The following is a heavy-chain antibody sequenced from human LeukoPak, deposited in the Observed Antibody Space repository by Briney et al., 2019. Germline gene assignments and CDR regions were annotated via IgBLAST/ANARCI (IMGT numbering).Heavy chain of an antibody. J-gene: IGHJ4*02. V-gene: IGHV4-59*08. Sequence: TSETLSLTCTVSGDSISNYFWSWIRQPPGKGLEWIAYIYYSGSANYYPSNYNPSLMGRVTISVDTSKNQFSLKLSSVTAADTAVYYCARHVDGSGSPVFDYWGQGTLVTVSS. D-gene: IGHD3-10*01. CDR2: IYYSGSANYYPS. CDR3: ARHVDGSGSPVFDY. CDR1: GDSISNYF.